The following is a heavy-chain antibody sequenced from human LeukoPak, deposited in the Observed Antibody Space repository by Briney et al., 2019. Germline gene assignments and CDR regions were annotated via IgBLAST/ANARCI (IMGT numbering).Heavy chain of an antibody. J-gene: IGHJ4*02. CDR2: INAGDGNT. Sequence: ASVKVSCKASGYTFTSYAMHWVRQAPGQRIGWMGWINAGDGNTKYSQKFQGRVTITRDTSASTAYMELSSLRFEDTAVYYCARDHVGATELDYWGQGTLVTVSS. D-gene: IGHD1-26*01. CDR1: GYTFTSYA. CDR3: ARDHVGATELDY. V-gene: IGHV1-3*01.